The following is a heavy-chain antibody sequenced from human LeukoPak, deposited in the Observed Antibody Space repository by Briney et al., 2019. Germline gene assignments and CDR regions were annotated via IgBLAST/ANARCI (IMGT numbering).Heavy chain of an antibody. Sequence: ASVKVSCKASGYTFTGYYMHWVRQAPGQGLEWMGWINPNSGGTNYAQKFQGRVTMTRDTSISTAYMGLSRLRSDDTAVYYCARDYRSYSTLDAFDIWGQGTMVTVSS. D-gene: IGHD1-26*01. J-gene: IGHJ3*02. V-gene: IGHV1-2*02. CDR2: INPNSGGT. CDR1: GYTFTGYY. CDR3: ARDYRSYSTLDAFDI.